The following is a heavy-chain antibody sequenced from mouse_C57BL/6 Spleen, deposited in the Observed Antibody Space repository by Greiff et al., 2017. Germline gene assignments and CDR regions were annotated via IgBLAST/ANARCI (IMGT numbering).Heavy chain of an antibody. J-gene: IGHJ2*01. CDR2: IDPGDGDT. Sequence: QVQLQQSGAELVKPGASVKISCKASGYAFSSYWMNWVKQRPGKGLEWIGQIDPGDGDTNYNGKFKGKATLTADKSSSTAYMQLSSLTSEDSAVYFCARGWTGTPYFDYWGQGTTLTVSS. CDR3: ARGWTGTPYFDY. D-gene: IGHD4-1*01. CDR1: GYAFSSYW. V-gene: IGHV1-80*01.